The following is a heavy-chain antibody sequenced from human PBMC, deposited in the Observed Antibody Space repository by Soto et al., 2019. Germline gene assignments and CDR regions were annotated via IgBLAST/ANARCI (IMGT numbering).Heavy chain of an antibody. D-gene: IGHD2-21*02. J-gene: IGHJ4*02. V-gene: IGHV4-59*01. CDR2: IYYSGST. CDR1: GGSISSYY. CDR3: ARQKVVTLIDY. Sequence: SETLSLTCTVSGGSISSYYWSWIRQPPGKGLEWIGYIYYSGSTNYNPSLKSRVTISVDTSKNQFSLKLSSVTAADTAVYYCARQKVVTLIDYWGQGTLVTVSS.